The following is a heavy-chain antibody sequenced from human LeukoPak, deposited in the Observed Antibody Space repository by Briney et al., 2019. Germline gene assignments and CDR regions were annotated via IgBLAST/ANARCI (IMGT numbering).Heavy chain of an antibody. Sequence: ASVKVSCKASGYTFTSYYMHWVRQAPGQGLEWMGIINPSGGSTSYAQKFQGRVTMTRETCTSTVYMEVSSLRSEDTAVYYCESVRDSGAVADYYYYMDVWGKGTTVTISS. J-gene: IGHJ6*03. D-gene: IGHD6-19*01. CDR2: INPSGGST. CDR1: GYTFTSYY. CDR3: ESVRDSGAVADYYYYMDV. V-gene: IGHV1-46*01.